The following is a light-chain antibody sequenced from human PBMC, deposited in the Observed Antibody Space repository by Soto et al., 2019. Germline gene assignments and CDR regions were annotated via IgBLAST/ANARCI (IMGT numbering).Light chain of an antibody. V-gene: IGKV1-6*01. CDR3: LQDYNYPWT. Sequence: AIQMTQSPSSLSASVGDRVTITCRASQAIRNDLGWYQQKPGKAPRLLIFAASTLQSGVPSRFSGSGSGTDFTLTISSLQPEDFATYYCLQDYNYPWTFGQGTKVEIK. CDR2: AAS. J-gene: IGKJ1*01. CDR1: QAIRND.